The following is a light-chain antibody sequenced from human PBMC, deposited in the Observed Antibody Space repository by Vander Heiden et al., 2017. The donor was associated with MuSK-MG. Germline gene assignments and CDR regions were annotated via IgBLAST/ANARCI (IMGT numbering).Light chain of an antibody. J-gene: IGLJ2*01. V-gene: IGLV2-23*02. CDR2: EVS. CDR1: SSDVGSYNL. Sequence: QSALTQPASVSESPGQSVTVSCSGTSSDVGSYNLVSWFQQHPGKAPKRSSSEVSRRPSGVSSRFSGSKSGNKASLTISGLQPEDEADDYCCSYSGSSTHVLFGGGTKVTVL. CDR3: CSYSGSSTHVL.